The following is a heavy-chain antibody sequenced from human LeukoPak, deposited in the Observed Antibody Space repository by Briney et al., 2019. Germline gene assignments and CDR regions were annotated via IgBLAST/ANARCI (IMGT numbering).Heavy chain of an antibody. CDR3: ARRLYSSGWSFWFDP. V-gene: IGHV4-30-2*01. CDR2: IYHSGST. CDR1: GGSLSSGGYS. D-gene: IGHD6-19*01. Sequence: SETLSLTCAVSGGSLSSGGYSGSWVRQPPGRGVEWVGYIYHSGSTYYNPSLKSRVTISVDRSKNQFSLKLSSVTAADTAVYYCARRLYSSGWSFWFDPWGQGTLVIVSS. J-gene: IGHJ5*02.